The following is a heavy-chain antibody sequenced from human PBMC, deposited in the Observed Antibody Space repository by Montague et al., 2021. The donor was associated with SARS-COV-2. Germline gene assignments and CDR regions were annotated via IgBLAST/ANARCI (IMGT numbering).Heavy chain of an antibody. CDR3: ARATRSIVVLNWFDP. CDR2: IYCSGST. J-gene: IGHJ5*02. Sequence: SETLSLTCTVSGGSISSYYWSWIRQPPGKGLEWIGYIYCSGSTNYNPSLKSRVTISVDTSKNQFSLKLSSVTAADTAVYYCARATRSIVVLNWFDPWGQGTLVTVSS. D-gene: IGHD3-22*01. CDR1: GGSISSYY. V-gene: IGHV4-59*01.